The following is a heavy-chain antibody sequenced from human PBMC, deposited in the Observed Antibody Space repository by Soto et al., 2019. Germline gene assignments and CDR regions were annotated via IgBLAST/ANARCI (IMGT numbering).Heavy chain of an antibody. CDR1: GGSISSYY. V-gene: IGHV4-59*01. J-gene: IGHJ6*02. CDR2: IYYSGST. CDR3: ARDLGLRRYCSSTSCYDYYYGMDV. Sequence: SETLSLTCTVSGGSISSYYGSWIRQPPGKGLEWIGYIYYSGSTNYNPSLKSRVTISVDTSKNQFSLKLSSVTAADTAVYYCARDLGLRRYCSSTSCYDYYYGMDVWGQGTTVTVSS. D-gene: IGHD2-2*01.